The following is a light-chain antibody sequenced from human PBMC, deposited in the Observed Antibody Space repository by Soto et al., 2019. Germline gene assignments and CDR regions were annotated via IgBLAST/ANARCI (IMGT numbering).Light chain of an antibody. Sequence: EIVFTQSPGTLSLSPGERATLSCRASPSVSGSNLAWYQKQPGQAPRLVIYGASSRATGIPDRFSGSGSGTDFTLTINRLETEDFAVYYCQQYGSSSSWTFGQGTKVDIK. J-gene: IGKJ1*01. CDR2: GAS. CDR1: PSVSGSN. V-gene: IGKV3-20*01. CDR3: QQYGSSSSWT.